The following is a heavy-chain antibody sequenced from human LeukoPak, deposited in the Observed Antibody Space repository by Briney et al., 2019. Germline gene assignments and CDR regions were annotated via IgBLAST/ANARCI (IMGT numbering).Heavy chain of an antibody. CDR1: GGSISSYY. CDR3: ARGRAAAAGNWFDP. Sequence: SETLSLTCTVSGGSISSYYWSWIRQPPGKGLEWIGYIYYSGSTNYNPSLKSRVTISVDTSKNQFSLKLSSVTAADTAVYYCARGRAAAAGNWFDPWGQGTLVTVSS. V-gene: IGHV4-59*12. CDR2: IYYSGST. D-gene: IGHD6-13*01. J-gene: IGHJ5*02.